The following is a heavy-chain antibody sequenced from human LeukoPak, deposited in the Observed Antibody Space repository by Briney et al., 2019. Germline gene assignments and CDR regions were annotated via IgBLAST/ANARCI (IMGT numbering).Heavy chain of an antibody. J-gene: IGHJ5*02. CDR1: GGSISSYY. V-gene: IGHV4-59*12. CDR3: ARDNDYKPFENWFDP. Sequence: SETLSLTCTVSGGSISSYYWSWIRQPPGKGLEWIGYIYYSGSTNYNPSLKSRVTISVDTSKNQFSLKLSSVTAADTAVYYCARDNDYKPFENWFDPWGQGTLVTVSS. D-gene: IGHD4-11*01. CDR2: IYYSGST.